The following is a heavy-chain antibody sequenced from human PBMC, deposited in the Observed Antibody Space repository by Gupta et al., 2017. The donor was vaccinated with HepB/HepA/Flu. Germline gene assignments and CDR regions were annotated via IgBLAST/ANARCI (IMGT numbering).Heavy chain of an antibody. Sequence: EVQLVESGGGLVQPGRSLRLSCAASGFTFDDYALHWVRQAPGKGLEWVSGISWNSGSIGYADSVKGRFTISRDNAKNSLYLQMNSLRAEDTALYYCAKDITSRGGSPFDYWGQGTLVTVSS. CDR1: GFTFDDYA. D-gene: IGHD5-12*01. V-gene: IGHV3-9*01. J-gene: IGHJ4*02. CDR2: ISWNSGSI. CDR3: AKDITSRGGSPFDY.